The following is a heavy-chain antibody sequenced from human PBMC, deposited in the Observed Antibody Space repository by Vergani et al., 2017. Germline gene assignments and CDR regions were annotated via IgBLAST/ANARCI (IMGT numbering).Heavy chain of an antibody. J-gene: IGHJ4*02. CDR1: GITFKNDW. V-gene: IGHV3-15*01. CDR2: IRSKNDGGPA. Sequence: EVQVVESGGGWIKPGGSLRLSCVVSGITFKNDWINWVRQAPGKGLEWIGRIRSKNDGGPADYAAPLKGRFTISRDDSKDSAFLLVNNLKTEDTAVYFCYSDYHDYWGQGTLVTVSS. CDR3: YSDYHDY. D-gene: IGHD2-21*01.